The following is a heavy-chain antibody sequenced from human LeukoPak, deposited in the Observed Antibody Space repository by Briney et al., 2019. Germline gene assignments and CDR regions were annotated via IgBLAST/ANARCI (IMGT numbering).Heavy chain of an antibody. J-gene: IGHJ6*03. CDR3: ASGYSCSSTSCRSHPYYYYMDV. Sequence: PSETLSLTCTVSGYSISSGYYWGWIRQPPGKGLEWIGSIYHSGSTYYNPSLKSRVTISVDTSKNQFSLKLSSVTAADTAVYYCASGYSCSSTSCRSHPYYYYMDVWGKGTTVTVSS. CDR2: IYHSGST. D-gene: IGHD2-2*01. V-gene: IGHV4-38-2*02. CDR1: GYSISSGYY.